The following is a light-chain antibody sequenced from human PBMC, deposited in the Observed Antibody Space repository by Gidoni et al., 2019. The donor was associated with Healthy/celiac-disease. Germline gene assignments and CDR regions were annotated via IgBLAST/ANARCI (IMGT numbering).Light chain of an antibody. Sequence: EIVLTQSPGTLSLSPGERATLSCRASQSVSRSYLAWYQQKLGQAPRLLIYGASSRATGIPDRFSGSGSGTDFTLTISRLEPEDFAVYYCQQYGSSLRTFGQGTKLEIK. CDR2: GAS. J-gene: IGKJ2*02. CDR1: QSVSRSY. V-gene: IGKV3-20*01. CDR3: QQYGSSLRT.